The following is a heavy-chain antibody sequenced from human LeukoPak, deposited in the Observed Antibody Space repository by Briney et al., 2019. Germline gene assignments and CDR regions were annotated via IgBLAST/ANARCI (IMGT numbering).Heavy chain of an antibody. V-gene: IGHV4-59*08. CDR3: ARQAAANSIDY. D-gene: IGHD2-2*01. CDR2: INYSGST. J-gene: IGHJ4*02. Sequence: SETLSLTCTVSGGSISNYYWSWIRQPPGKGLEWIGYINYSGSTTYNPSLKSRVTISVDTSKNQFSLKLTSATAADTAVYYCARQAAANSIDYWGQGTVVTVSS. CDR1: GGSISNYY.